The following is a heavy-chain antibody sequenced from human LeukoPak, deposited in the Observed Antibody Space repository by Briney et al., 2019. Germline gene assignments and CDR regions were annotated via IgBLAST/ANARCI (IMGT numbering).Heavy chain of an antibody. CDR1: GGSISSYY. Sequence: SETLSLTCTVSGGSISSYYWSWTRQPAGKGLEWIGRIYTSGSTNYNPSLKSRVTMSVDTSKNQFSLKLSSVTAADTAVYYCARGRAAAGKLDYWGQGTLVTVSS. J-gene: IGHJ4*02. D-gene: IGHD6-13*01. V-gene: IGHV4-4*07. CDR2: IYTSGST. CDR3: ARGRAAAGKLDY.